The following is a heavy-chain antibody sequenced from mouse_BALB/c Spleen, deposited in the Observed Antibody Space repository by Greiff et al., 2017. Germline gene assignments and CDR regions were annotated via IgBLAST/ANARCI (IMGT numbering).Heavy chain of an antibody. V-gene: IGHV1-85*01. CDR1: GYTFTSYD. Sequence: VQLQQSGAVLVKPGASVKLSCKASGYTFTSYDINWVRQRPEQGLEWIGWIFPGDGSTKYNEKFKGKATLTTDKSSSTAYMQLSRLTSEDSAVYFCARDYGNPYWYFDVWGAGTTVTVSS. D-gene: IGHD2-1*01. CDR3: ARDYGNPYWYFDV. J-gene: IGHJ1*01. CDR2: IFPGDGST.